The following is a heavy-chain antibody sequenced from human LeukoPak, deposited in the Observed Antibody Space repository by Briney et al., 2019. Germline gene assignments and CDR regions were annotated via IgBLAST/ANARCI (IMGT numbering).Heavy chain of an antibody. CDR3: ARSAFGDFWRPMDV. CDR1: GGTFSSYA. J-gene: IGHJ6*03. CDR2: IIPIFGTT. D-gene: IGHD3-3*01. Sequence: SVKVSCKASGGTFSSYAISWVRQAPGQGLEWMGGIIPIFGTTNYARNFQGRVTITADESTSTAYMELSSLRSEDTAVYYCARSAFGDFWRPMDVWGKGTTVTVSS. V-gene: IGHV1-69*01.